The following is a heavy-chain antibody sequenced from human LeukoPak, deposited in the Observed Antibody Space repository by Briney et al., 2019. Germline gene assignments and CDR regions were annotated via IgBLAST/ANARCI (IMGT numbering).Heavy chain of an antibody. CDR3: ARDYYDSNGFIRGMVAFDY. D-gene: IGHD3-22*01. J-gene: IGHJ4*02. CDR1: GGSFSGYY. Sequence: PSETLSLTCAVYGGSFSGYYWSWIRQPPGKGLEWIGEINHSGSTNYNPSLKSRVTISVDTSKNQFSLKLSSVTAADTAVYYCARDYYDSNGFIRGMVAFDYWGQGTLVTVSS. V-gene: IGHV4-34*01. CDR2: INHSGST.